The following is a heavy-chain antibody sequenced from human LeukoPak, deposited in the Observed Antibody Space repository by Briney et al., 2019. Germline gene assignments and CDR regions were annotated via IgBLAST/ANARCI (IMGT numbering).Heavy chain of an antibody. V-gene: IGHV3-21*01. J-gene: IGHJ4*02. D-gene: IGHD3-3*01. CDR3: ARAIIITIFGVVTHTLDY. Sequence: GGSLRLFCAASGFTFSSYSMNWVRQAPGKGLEWVSSISSSSSYIYYAASVKGRFTISRDNAKNSLYLQMNSLRAEDTAVYYCARAIIITIFGVVTHTLDYWGQGTLVTVSS. CDR2: ISSSSSYI. CDR1: GFTFSSYS.